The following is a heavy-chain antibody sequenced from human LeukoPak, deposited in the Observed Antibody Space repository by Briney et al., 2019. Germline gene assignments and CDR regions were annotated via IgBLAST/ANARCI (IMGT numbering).Heavy chain of an antibody. D-gene: IGHD6-19*01. V-gene: IGHV1-2*02. Sequence: GASVKVSCKASGYTFTDYYMHWVRQAPRQGLEWMGWINPDSGGTNYAQKFQGRVTMTRDTSISTAYMELSRLRSDDTAVYYCAPSGYTSGWYAGGTNYFDYWGQGTLVTVNS. CDR1: GYTFTDYY. CDR3: APSGYTSGWYAGGTNYFDY. J-gene: IGHJ4*02. CDR2: INPDSGGT.